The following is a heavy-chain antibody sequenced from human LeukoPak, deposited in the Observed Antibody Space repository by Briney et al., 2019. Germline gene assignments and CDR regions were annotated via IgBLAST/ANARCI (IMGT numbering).Heavy chain of an antibody. J-gene: IGHJ4*02. CDR1: GFTFRTYG. D-gene: IGHD3-10*01. V-gene: IGHV3-33*01. Sequence: GGSLRPSCVASGFTFRTYGMHWVSQVPGKGLEWVAVIWYDGSNEDYADSVKGRFTISRDNSKNTLYLQMNSLRVENTAVYYCARHYYGSLGGLDYWGQGTRLTVSS. CDR3: ARHYYGSLGGLDY. CDR2: IWYDGSNE.